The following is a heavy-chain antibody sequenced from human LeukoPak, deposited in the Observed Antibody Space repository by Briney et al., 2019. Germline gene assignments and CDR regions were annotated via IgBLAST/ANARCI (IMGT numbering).Heavy chain of an antibody. CDR2: LYHSGST. D-gene: IGHD5-18*01. V-gene: IGHV4-38-2*02. CDR3: ARLSGPGRGYSYHRGAFDI. J-gene: IGHJ3*02. CDR1: GYSINNGYY. Sequence: PSETLSLPCTVSGYSINNGYYWGWIRQPPGKGLEWIGSLYHSGSTYYNPSLKRRITISVDTSKNQFSLKLSSVTAADTAVYYCARLSGPGRGYSYHRGAFDIWGQGTMVTVSS.